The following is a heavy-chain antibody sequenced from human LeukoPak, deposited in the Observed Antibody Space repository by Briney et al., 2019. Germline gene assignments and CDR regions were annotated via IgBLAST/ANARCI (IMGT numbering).Heavy chain of an antibody. J-gene: IGHJ4*02. Sequence: PSQTLSLTCTVSGGSISSGGYYWSWIRQHPGKGLEWIGYIYYSGSTYYNPSLKSRVTISVDTSKNQFSLKLSSVTAADTAVYYCASRMYDFWSGYHPYYFDYWGQGTLVTVSS. CDR3: ASRMYDFWSGYHPYYFDY. D-gene: IGHD3-3*01. V-gene: IGHV4-31*03. CDR1: GGSISSGGYY. CDR2: IYYSGST.